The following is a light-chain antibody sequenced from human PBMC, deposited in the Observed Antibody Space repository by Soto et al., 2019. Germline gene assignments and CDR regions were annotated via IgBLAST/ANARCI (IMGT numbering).Light chain of an antibody. V-gene: IGKV3-15*01. CDR3: QQYNNWPLT. CDR2: GAY. J-gene: IGKJ4*01. CDR1: QSVSTN. Sequence: EIVMTQSPATLSVSPGERATLSCRASQSVSTNLAWYQQKPGQAPRLLIYGAYTRATGIPARFSVSGSGTEFTLTISSLQSEDFALYSCQQYNNWPLTFGGGTKVEI.